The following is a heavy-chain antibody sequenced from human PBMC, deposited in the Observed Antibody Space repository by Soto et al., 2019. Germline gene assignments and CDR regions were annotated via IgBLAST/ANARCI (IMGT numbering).Heavy chain of an antibody. J-gene: IGHJ6*02. CDR3: ARAKLGDYYYYYGMDV. CDR1: GYTFTSYG. V-gene: IGHV1-18*01. CDR2: ISAYNGNT. D-gene: IGHD1-26*01. Sequence: QVQLVQSGAEVKKPGASVKVSCKASGYTFTSYGISWVRQAPGQGLEWMGWISAYNGNTNYAQKVQGRVTMTTDTSTSTAYMELRSLRSDDTAVYYCARAKLGDYYYYYGMDVWGQGTTVTVSS.